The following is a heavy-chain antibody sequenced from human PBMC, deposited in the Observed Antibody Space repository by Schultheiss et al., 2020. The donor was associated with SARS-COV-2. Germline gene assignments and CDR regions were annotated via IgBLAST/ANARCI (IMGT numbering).Heavy chain of an antibody. J-gene: IGHJ4*02. CDR1: GFTFSSYE. V-gene: IGHV3-48*02. CDR2: ISGSSASK. CDR3: VRDAANWNDVDY. Sequence: GSLRLSCAASGFTFSSYEMNWVRQAPGKGLEWISYISGSSASKYYAHSVKGRFTISRDNAKNSLYLQLNSLSDEDTAVYFCVRDAANWNDVDYWGQGTLVTVSS. D-gene: IGHD1-20*01.